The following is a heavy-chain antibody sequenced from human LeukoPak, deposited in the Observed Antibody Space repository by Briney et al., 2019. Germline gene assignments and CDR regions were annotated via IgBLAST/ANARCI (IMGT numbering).Heavy chain of an antibody. J-gene: IGHJ4*02. CDR3: ARWHWNDGLYFDY. V-gene: IGHV5-51*01. Sequence: GESLKISCKGSGYSFTSYWIGWVRQMPGKGLEWMGIIYPGDSDTRYSPSFQGQVTISADKSISTAYLQWSSLRASDTAMYYCARWHWNDGLYFDYWGQGTLVTVSS. CDR2: IYPGDSDT. D-gene: IGHD1-1*01. CDR1: GYSFTSYW.